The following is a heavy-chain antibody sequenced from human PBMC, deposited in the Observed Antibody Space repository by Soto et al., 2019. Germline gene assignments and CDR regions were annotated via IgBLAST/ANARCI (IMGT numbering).Heavy chain of an antibody. Sequence: LRLSCAASGFTFDNYAMHWVRQAPGKGLEWVSLISWDGGSTYYADSVKGRFTISRDNSKNSLFLQMNSLRTEDSAFCYCTKTVHTALVGPLYFDSWGRGTLVTVSS. CDR2: ISWDGGST. D-gene: IGHD1-26*01. CDR3: TKTVHTALVGPLYFDS. CDR1: GFTFDNYA. V-gene: IGHV3-43D*04. J-gene: IGHJ4*01.